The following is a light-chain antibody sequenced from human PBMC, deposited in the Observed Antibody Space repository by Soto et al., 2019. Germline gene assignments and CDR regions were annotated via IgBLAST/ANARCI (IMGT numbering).Light chain of an antibody. CDR3: QQYGGSPTT. Sequence: EIVMTQSPATLSVSPGERATLSCRASQSVSSNLAWYQQKPGQAPRLLIYGASTRATGIPARFSGSGSGTDFTLTINRLEPEDFAVYHCQQYGGSPTTFAQGTKVDI. CDR1: QSVSSN. J-gene: IGKJ1*01. CDR2: GAS. V-gene: IGKV3-15*01.